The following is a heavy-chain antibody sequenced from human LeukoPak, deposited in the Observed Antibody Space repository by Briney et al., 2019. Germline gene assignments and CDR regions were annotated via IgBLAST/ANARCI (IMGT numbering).Heavy chain of an antibody. J-gene: IGHJ4*02. Sequence: GGSLRLSCAASGYTFFNCAMAWVRQAPGKGLEWVSGISGDGITYYADSVKGRFTISRDNSKNTLYLQMNSLRAEDTAVYYCAKGNRRTYYDTFSPQTAFDYWGQGTLVTVSS. D-gene: IGHD3-9*01. CDR3: AKGNRRTYYDTFSPQTAFDY. V-gene: IGHV3-23*01. CDR2: ISGDGIT. CDR1: GYTFFNCA.